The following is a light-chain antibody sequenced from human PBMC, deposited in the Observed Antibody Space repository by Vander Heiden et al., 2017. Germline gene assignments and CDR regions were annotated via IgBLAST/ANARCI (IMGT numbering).Light chain of an antibody. V-gene: IGKV1D-12*01. CDR1: QGIRSW. CDR2: GAS. J-gene: IGKJ3*01. Sequence: NQMTQSPSSVSASLADRVTLTCRASQGIRSWLAWYQQKPGKAPKLLIYGASNLQTGVPSRFSGGESGTDFTLTISSLQPEDFATYYCQQANSLPFTFGRGTKVDIK. CDR3: QQANSLPFT.